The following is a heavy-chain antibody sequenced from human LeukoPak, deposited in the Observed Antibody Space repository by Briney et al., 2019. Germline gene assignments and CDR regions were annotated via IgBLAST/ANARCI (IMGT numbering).Heavy chain of an antibody. V-gene: IGHV3-23*01. Sequence: SGGSLRLSCAVSGFTFSTFAMSWVRQAPGKGLEWVSAISDGGGTTHYADSVRGRFTIFRDNSKNTLYLQMSSLWAEGTALYYCARPSFNSGWYIEFWGQGTLVTVSS. D-gene: IGHD6-19*01. CDR2: ISDGGGTT. CDR1: GFTFSTFA. CDR3: ARPSFNSGWYIEF. J-gene: IGHJ4*02.